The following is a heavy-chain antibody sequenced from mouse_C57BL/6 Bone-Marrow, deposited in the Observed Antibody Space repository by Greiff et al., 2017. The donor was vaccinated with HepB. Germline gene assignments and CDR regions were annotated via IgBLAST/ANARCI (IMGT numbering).Heavy chain of an antibody. J-gene: IGHJ4*01. CDR2: ISNLAYSI. CDR1: GFTFSDYG. CDR3: ARQGLYYDYDCAMDY. V-gene: IGHV5-15*01. Sequence: EVKVVESGGGLVQPGGSLKLSCAASGFTFSDYGMAWVRQAPRKGPEWVAFISNLAYSIYYADTVTGRFTISRENAKNTLYLEMSSLRSEDTAMYYCARQGLYYDYDCAMDYWGQGTSVTVSS. D-gene: IGHD2-4*01.